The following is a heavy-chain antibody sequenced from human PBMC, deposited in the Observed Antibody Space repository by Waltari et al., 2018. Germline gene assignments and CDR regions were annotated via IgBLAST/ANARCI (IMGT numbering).Heavy chain of an antibody. Sequence: EVQLVESGGGLVKPGGSLRLSCAASGFTFNTYTMNWVRQAPGKGLEWVSSISSNSSDIYYADSVNGRFTISRDNAKSSLYLQLNSLRAEDTAVYYCAGGYSSYYGMDVWGQGTTVTVSS. J-gene: IGHJ6*02. CDR2: ISSNSSDI. V-gene: IGHV3-21*02. CDR3: AGGYSSYYGMDV. CDR1: GFTFNTYT. D-gene: IGHD1-26*01.